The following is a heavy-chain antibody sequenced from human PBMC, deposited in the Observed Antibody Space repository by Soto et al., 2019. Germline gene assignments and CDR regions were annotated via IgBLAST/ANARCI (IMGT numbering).Heavy chain of an antibody. CDR3: ARFRRGPAALFDKD. J-gene: IGHJ4*02. Sequence: QVQLQQWGAGLLKPSETLSLTCAVYGGPFSGFYWSWIRQPPGKELEWIGEINQSGSTNYNPSLKSRFTMSVYTSRNQFRLNLRSVTAADTAMYYCARFRRGPAALFDKDWGPGTLVTVSS. CDR2: INQSGST. D-gene: IGHD2-2*01. CDR1: GGPFSGFY. V-gene: IGHV4-34*01.